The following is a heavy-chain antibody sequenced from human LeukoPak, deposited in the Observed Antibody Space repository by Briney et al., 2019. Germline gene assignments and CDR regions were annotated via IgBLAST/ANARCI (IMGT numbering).Heavy chain of an antibody. J-gene: IGHJ4*02. Sequence: AAVKVSCKAFVFSFASFVFNWLRQPPGQGLEWMGLISCYNDDTNNAQKFKATVTMTTETSTSTVYMEMRSLRSDDTDIYYCARGTWNEVARTYSFDAWGQGTLVTVSS. CDR3: ARGTWNEVARTYSFDA. CDR1: VFSFASFV. V-gene: IGHV1-18*01. D-gene: IGHD1-1*01. CDR2: ISCYNDDT.